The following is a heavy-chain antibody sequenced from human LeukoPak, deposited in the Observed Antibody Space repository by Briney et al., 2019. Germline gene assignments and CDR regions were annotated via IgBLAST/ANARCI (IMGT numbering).Heavy chain of an antibody. CDR3: ARNPSNDDFSSGYLYYFYY. J-gene: IGHJ4*02. CDR1: GGSISSSSYY. V-gene: IGHV4-39*01. Sequence: SETLSLTCTVSGGSISSSSYYWGWIRQPPGKGLERIGSIYYSGSTYYNPSLKSRVTISVDTSKNQFSLKLSSVTAADTAVYYCARNPSNDDFSSGYLYYFYYWGQGTPVTVSS. CDR2: IYYSGST. D-gene: IGHD3-3*01.